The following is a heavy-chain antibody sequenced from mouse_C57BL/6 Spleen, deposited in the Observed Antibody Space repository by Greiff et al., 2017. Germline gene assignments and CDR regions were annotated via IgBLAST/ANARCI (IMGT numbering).Heavy chain of an antibody. Sequence: EVKLVESGGGLVKPGGSLKLSCAASGFTFSDYGMHWVRQAPEKGLEWVAYISSGSSTIYYADTVKGRFTISRDNAKNTLFLQMTSLRSEDTAMYYCARAIYYAYAMDYWGQGTSVTVSS. CDR1: GFTFSDYG. D-gene: IGHD2-1*01. CDR2: ISSGSSTI. CDR3: ARAIYYAYAMDY. J-gene: IGHJ4*01. V-gene: IGHV5-17*01.